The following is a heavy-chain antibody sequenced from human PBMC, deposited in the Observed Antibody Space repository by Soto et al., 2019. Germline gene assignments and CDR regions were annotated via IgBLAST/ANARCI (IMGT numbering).Heavy chain of an antibody. Sequence: QVQLVQSGAEVKKPGSSVKVSCKASGGTFSSYTISWVRQAPGQGLEWMGRIIPILGIANYAHKFQGRVTINADKSKSKAYMERDSLRSEDQAVNYCAGAEYCNGWDDWFEPGGQGTLVTVSS. V-gene: IGHV1-69*02. D-gene: IGHD6-19*01. CDR2: IIPILGIA. CDR1: GGTFSSYT. J-gene: IGHJ5*02. CDR3: AGAEYCNGWDDWFEP.